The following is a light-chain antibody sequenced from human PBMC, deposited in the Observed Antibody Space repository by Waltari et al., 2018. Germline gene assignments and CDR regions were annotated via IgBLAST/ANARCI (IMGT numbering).Light chain of an antibody. Sequence: SYELPQPPSVSVSLGQIARITCPGEALPKKYAFWYQQKPGQVPVLVIYKVSERPSGIPERFSGSSSGTTVTLTISGVQAEDEADYYCLSSDSSGTYVFGTGTKVTVL. CDR2: KVS. J-gene: IGLJ1*01. CDR1: ALPKKY. V-gene: IGLV3-16*01. CDR3: LSSDSSGTYV.